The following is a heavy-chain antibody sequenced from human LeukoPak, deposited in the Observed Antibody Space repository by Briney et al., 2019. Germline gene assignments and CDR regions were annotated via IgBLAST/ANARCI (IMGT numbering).Heavy chain of an antibody. J-gene: IGHJ4*02. CDR1: GFTFSSYA. CDR2: IKQDGSEK. V-gene: IGHV3-7*01. Sequence: GGSLRLSCAASGFTFSSYAMSWVRQAPGKGLEWVANIKQDGSEKYYVDSVKGRFTISRDNAKNSLYLQMNSLRAEDTAVYYCARDRPGGVLRTGVDYWGQGTLVTVSS. CDR3: ARDRPGGVLRTGVDY. D-gene: IGHD3/OR15-3a*01.